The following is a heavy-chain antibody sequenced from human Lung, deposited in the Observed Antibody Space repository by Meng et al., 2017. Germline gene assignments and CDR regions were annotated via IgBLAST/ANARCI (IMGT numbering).Heavy chain of an antibody. Sequence: GPWLESGAPAVPPVGSLSVSCVSSGCTFTDYWMQSVRQGPERLLVWVSRVKRDGTKQSYADSVKSRFTITRNNDKNPLYLQMNNLGAEDSACDYCTNDRLNHWGQGALVTVSS. V-gene: IGHV3-74*01. CDR3: TNDRLNH. CDR2: VKRDGTKQ. D-gene: IGHD2-8*01. CDR1: GCTFTDYW. J-gene: IGHJ1*01.